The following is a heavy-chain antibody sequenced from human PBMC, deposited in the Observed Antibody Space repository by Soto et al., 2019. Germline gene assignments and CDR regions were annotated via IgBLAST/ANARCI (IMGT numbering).Heavy chain of an antibody. CDR3: ATIVGANDY. D-gene: IGHD1-26*01. V-gene: IGHV4-4*07. CDR1: RASIYTYS. J-gene: IGHJ4*02. CDR2: IYSSGSA. Sequence: SETLSLTCTVSRASIYTYSWTWIRQPAGKGLQWIGHIYSSGSANYSPSLKSRVSMSVDSSKNQISLKLSSVTAADTAVYYCATIVGANDYWGQGTLVPVSS.